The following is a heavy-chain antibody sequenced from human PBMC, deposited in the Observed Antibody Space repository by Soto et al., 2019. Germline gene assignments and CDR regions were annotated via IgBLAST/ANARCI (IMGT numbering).Heavy chain of an antibody. D-gene: IGHD3-22*01. CDR1: GFTFSSYA. J-gene: IGHJ6*01. CDR3: VKDLRHVSSVISGMDV. CDR2: ISGSGGST. V-gene: IGHV3-23*01. Sequence: EVQLLESGGGLVQPGGSLRLSCAASGFTFSSYAMSWVRQAPGKGLEWVSTISGSGGSTYYEDSVKGRFTISRDNSKNTLYLQMNSLRAEDTAVYYCVKDLRHVSSVISGMDVWGQGTTVTVSS.